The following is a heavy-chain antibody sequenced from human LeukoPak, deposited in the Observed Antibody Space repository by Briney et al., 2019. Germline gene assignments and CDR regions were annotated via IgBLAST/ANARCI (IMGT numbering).Heavy chain of an antibody. Sequence: GGSLRLSCAASGFTVSTNYMSWVRQAPGKGLEWVSVIYSGGTTYYADSVKGRFTISRDNSKNTLYLQMNSLRAEDTAVYCCARAPSFDYWGQGTLVTVSS. CDR2: IYSGGTT. J-gene: IGHJ4*02. CDR1: GFTVSTNY. CDR3: ARAPSFDY. V-gene: IGHV3-53*01.